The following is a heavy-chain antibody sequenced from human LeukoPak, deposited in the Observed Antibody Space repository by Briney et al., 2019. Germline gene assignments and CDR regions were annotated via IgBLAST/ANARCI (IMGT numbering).Heavy chain of an antibody. J-gene: IGHJ4*02. Sequence: GGSLRLSCAASGFTFSNAWMSWVRQAPGKGLEWVGSIKSKTDGGTTDYAAPVKGRFTISRDDSKNTLYLQMNSLKTEDTAVYYCTTGITMVRGVIHLIDYWGQGTLVTVSS. CDR1: GFTFSNAW. D-gene: IGHD3-10*01. V-gene: IGHV3-15*01. CDR3: TTGITMVRGVIHLIDY. CDR2: IKSKTDGGTT.